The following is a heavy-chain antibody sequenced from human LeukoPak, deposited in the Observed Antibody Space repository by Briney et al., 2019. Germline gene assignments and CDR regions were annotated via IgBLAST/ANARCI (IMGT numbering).Heavy chain of an antibody. V-gene: IGHV3-23*01. CDR3: ARERTIASGAFDY. CDR1: GFTFSSYA. Sequence: GGSLRLSCAASGFTFSSYAMSWVRQAPGKGLEWVSAISGSGGSTYYADSVKGRFTISRDNSKNTLYLQMNSLRDEDTAVYYCARERTIASGAFDYWGQGTLATVSS. D-gene: IGHD6-13*01. CDR2: ISGSGGST. J-gene: IGHJ4*02.